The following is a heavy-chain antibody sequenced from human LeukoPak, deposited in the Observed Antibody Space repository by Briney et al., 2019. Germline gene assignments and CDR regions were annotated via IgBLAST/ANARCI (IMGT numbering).Heavy chain of an antibody. J-gene: IGHJ6*02. CDR3: ARGPTATHSYHYGMYI. Sequence: GGSLRLSCAASGFTFSVHYMDRVRQVPGKGLEWVARIRDKAKSHTTEYAASVNGRFSISRDDSRNSLYLQMNSLKTEDTAVYYCARGPTATHSYHYGMYIWGQGTTVTVSS. CDR2: IRDKAKSHTT. D-gene: IGHD4-17*01. V-gene: IGHV3-72*01. CDR1: GFTFSVHY.